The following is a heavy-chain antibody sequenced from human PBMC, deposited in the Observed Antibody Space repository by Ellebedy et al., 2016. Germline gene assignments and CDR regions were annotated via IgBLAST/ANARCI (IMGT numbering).Heavy chain of an antibody. CDR3: ARRTVYYHDSRDASDI. CDR2: VYSSGTT. CDR1: GGSISSISHF. V-gene: IGHV4-39*02. Sequence: SETLSLTXNVSGGSISSISHFWGWIRQPPGAGLEWIASVYSSGTTKYNPSLKSRVTISVDASKNHLSLKLMSVTAADTAVYFCARRTVYYHDSRDASDIWGQGTLVIVSS. J-gene: IGHJ3*02. D-gene: IGHD3-22*01.